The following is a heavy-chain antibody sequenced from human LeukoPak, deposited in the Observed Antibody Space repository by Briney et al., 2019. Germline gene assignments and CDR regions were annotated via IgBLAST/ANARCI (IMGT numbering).Heavy chain of an antibody. Sequence: SETLSLTCAVYGGSFSGYYWSWIRQPPGKGLGWIGEINHSGSTNYNPSLKSRVTISVDTSKNQFSLKLSSVTAADTAVYYCARDNLWVAVAGTFVRNTYFDYWGQGTLVTVSS. CDR3: ARDNLWVAVAGTFVRNTYFDY. J-gene: IGHJ4*02. V-gene: IGHV4-34*01. CDR2: INHSGST. D-gene: IGHD6-19*01. CDR1: GGSFSGYY.